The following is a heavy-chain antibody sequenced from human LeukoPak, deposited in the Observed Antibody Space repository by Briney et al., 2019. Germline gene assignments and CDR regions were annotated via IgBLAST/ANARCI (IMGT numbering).Heavy chain of an antibody. Sequence: GESLKISCKGSGYSFTSYWIGWVRQMPGKGLEWMGILFPGDSDTIYSPSFQGQVTISADKSISTAYLQWSSLKASDTAMYFCARHQSRHTSSWYLDYWGQGTLVTVSS. V-gene: IGHV5-51*01. J-gene: IGHJ4*02. CDR1: GYSFTSYW. CDR2: LFPGDSDT. CDR3: ARHQSRHTSSWYLDY. D-gene: IGHD6-13*01.